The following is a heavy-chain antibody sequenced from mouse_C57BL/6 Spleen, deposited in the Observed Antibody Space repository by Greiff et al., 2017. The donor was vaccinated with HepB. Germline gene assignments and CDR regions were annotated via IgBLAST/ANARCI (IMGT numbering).Heavy chain of an antibody. D-gene: IGHD2-3*01. CDR2: IDPSDSET. V-gene: IGHV1-52*01. CDR1: GHTFTSYW. J-gene: IGHJ4*01. Sequence: VQLQQYGAELMQPGASVKLSCKATGHTFTSYWMHSVKQRPIHGIEWIGNIDPSDSETHYNQKFKDKAALTVDKSSSTVYMRLSNLTSEDSAVYYYARLHDGYYAYAMDYWGQGTSVTVSS. CDR3: ARLHDGYYAYAMDY.